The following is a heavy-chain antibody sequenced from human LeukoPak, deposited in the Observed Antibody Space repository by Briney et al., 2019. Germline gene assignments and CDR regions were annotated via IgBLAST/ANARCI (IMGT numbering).Heavy chain of an antibody. Sequence: SETLSLTCAVYGGSFSGYYWSWIRQPPGKGLEWIGEINHSGSTNYNPSLKSRGTISVEPSKNQFSLKLSSVTAADTAVYYCARSKFWSGYYLIAVFDYWGQGTLVTVSS. CDR2: INHSGST. V-gene: IGHV4-34*01. J-gene: IGHJ4*02. CDR1: GGSFSGYY. CDR3: ARSKFWSGYYLIAVFDY. D-gene: IGHD3-3*01.